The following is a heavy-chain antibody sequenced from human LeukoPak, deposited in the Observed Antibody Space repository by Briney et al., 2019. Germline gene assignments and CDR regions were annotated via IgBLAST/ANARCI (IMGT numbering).Heavy chain of an antibody. V-gene: IGHV3-48*03. CDR1: GFTLRNYE. J-gene: IGHJ4*02. CDR3: TRDPTGGNHYGPFDY. D-gene: IGHD2-8*02. Sequence: GGSLRLSCAASGFTLRNYEMNWVRQAPGKGLEWVSYISASGITIYYADSVKGRFTISRDNAKNSLYLQMDRLRAEDTAVYYCTRDPTGGNHYGPFDYWGQGTLVTVSS. CDR2: ISASGITI.